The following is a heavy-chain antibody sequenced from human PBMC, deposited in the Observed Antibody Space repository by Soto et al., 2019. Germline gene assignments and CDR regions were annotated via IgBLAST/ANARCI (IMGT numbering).Heavy chain of an antibody. CDR1: GFIFSDFA. J-gene: IGHJ2*01. D-gene: IGHD2-21*01. CDR3: ARRPAGDSHWYFDL. Sequence: DVQLLESGGDLVQPGESLRLSCAASGFIFSDFAMSWVRQTPGKGLEWVSAVSVYGGSTHYSDAVTGWFTISRDNSRATLFLQMNSLRAEDTAVYYCARRPAGDSHWYFDLWGRGTLVSVAS. CDR2: VSVYGGST. V-gene: IGHV3-23*01.